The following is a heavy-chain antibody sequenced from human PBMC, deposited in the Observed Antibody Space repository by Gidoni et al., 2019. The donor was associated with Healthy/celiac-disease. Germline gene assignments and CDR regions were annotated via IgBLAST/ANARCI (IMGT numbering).Heavy chain of an antibody. CDR1: GFTFSSYA. CDR3: AKNQGQIPYYYGMDV. J-gene: IGHJ6*02. Sequence: EVQLLESGGGLVQPGGSLRLSCAASGFTFSSYAMSWVRQAPGKGLDWVSAISGSGGSTYYADSVKGRFTISRDNSKNTLYLQMNSLRAEDTAVYYCAKNQGQIPYYYGMDVWGQGTTVTVSS. V-gene: IGHV3-23*01. CDR2: ISGSGGST.